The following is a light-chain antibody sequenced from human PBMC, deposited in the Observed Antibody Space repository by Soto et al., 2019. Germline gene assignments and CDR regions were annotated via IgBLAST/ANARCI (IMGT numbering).Light chain of an antibody. V-gene: IGKV3-20*01. CDR1: QRVSARY. CDR3: QQFRNWPWT. J-gene: IGKJ1*01. Sequence: EIVLTQSPGTLSLSPGDRATLSCRASQRVSARYLAWYHQKPGQAPRLLIYGASDRATGIPDRFSGSGSGTEFTLTISSLQSEDFAVYYCQQFRNWPWTFGQGTKVDIK. CDR2: GAS.